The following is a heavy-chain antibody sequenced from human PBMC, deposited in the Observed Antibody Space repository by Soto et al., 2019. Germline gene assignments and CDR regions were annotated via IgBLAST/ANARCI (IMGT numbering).Heavy chain of an antibody. J-gene: IGHJ4*02. CDR1: GFTFNSYA. Sequence: QVQLVESGGGVVQPGRSLRLSCAASGFTFNSYAMHWVRQAPGKGLEWVAVISYDASTKYYADSVKGRFTISRDNSKNTLYLQMNSLRAEGTAVYYCATNSYGYVSTYYFDYWGQGTLVTVSS. V-gene: IGHV3-30*03. CDR2: ISYDASTK. CDR3: ATNSYGYVSTYYFDY. D-gene: IGHD5-18*01.